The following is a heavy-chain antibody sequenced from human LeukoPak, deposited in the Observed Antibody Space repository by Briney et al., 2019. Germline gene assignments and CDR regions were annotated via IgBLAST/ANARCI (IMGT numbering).Heavy chain of an antibody. D-gene: IGHD3-10*01. Sequence: GGTLRLSCAASGFTFSSYGMSWVRQAPGKGLEWVSVIYSGGSTYYADSVKGRFTISRDNSKNTLYLQMNSLRAEDTAVYYCAREYYGPVYWGQGTLVTVSS. V-gene: IGHV3-66*01. J-gene: IGHJ4*02. CDR2: IYSGGST. CDR1: GFTFSSYG. CDR3: AREYYGPVY.